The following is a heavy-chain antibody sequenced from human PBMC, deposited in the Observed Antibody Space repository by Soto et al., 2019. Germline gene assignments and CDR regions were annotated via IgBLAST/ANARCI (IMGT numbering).Heavy chain of an antibody. CDR2: IYWDEDK. J-gene: IGHJ4*01. CDR3: ADIMTCVYRGYKFQF. CDR1: GFSLSTHTVG. D-gene: IGHD5-12*01. V-gene: IGHV2-5*02. Sequence: QITLKESGPTLVKPTQTLTLTCTFSGFSLSTHTVGVAWIRQPPGKALEWLALIYWDEDKRYSPSLKSRLTIDQDNYKTQVVLKMTNMEAVDTSTSYYADIMTCVYRGYKFQFWGHGILVNVSA.